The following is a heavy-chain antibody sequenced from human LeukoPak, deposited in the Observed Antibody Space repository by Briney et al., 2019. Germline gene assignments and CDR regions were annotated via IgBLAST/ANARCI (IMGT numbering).Heavy chain of an antibody. Sequence: SVKVSCKASGGTFSSYAISWVRQAPGQGLKWMGRIIPILGIANYAQKFQGRVTITADKSTSTAYMELSSLRSEDTAVYYCARAGGYSGYDFFDYWGQGTLVTVSS. D-gene: IGHD5-12*01. CDR3: ARAGGYSGYDFFDY. J-gene: IGHJ4*02. CDR2: IIPILGIA. V-gene: IGHV1-69*04. CDR1: GGTFSSYA.